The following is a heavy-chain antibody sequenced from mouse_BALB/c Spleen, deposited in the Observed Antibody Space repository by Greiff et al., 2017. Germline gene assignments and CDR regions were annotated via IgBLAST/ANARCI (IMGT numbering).Heavy chain of an antibody. V-gene: IGHV2-9*02. Sequence: VKLVESGPGLVAPSQSLSITCTVSGFSLTSYGVHWVRQPPGKGLEWLGVIWAGGSTNYNSALMSRLSISKDNSKSQVFLKMNSLQTDDTAMYYCARVDDGYYLYAMDYWGQGTSVTVSS. J-gene: IGHJ4*01. CDR3: ARVDDGYYLYAMDY. D-gene: IGHD2-3*01. CDR2: IWAGGST. CDR1: GFSLTSYG.